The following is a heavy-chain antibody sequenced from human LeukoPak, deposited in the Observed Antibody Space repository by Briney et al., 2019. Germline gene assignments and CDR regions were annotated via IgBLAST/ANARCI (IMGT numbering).Heavy chain of an antibody. CDR2: ISGSGANT. J-gene: IGHJ5*02. CDR1: GLTLSNYA. D-gene: IGHD6-19*01. Sequence: GGSLRLSCTASGLTLSNYAMTWVRQTPGKGLEWVSGISGSGANTYYADSVKGRFTIFRDNSKNTLYLQMNALRAEDMAVYYCAEGASSGWLLDWFDPWGQGTLVIVSS. V-gene: IGHV3-23*01. CDR3: AEGASSGWLLDWFDP.